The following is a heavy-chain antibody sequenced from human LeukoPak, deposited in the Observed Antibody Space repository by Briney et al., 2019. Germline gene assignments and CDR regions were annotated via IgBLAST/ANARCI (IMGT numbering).Heavy chain of an antibody. V-gene: IGHV1-2*02. CDR3: ARGPYSGSWSWVDP. CDR1: GYTFTGYY. D-gene: IGHD6-13*01. CDR2: INPNSGGT. J-gene: IGHJ5*02. Sequence: ASVKVSCKASGYTFTGYYMHWVRQAPGQGLEWMGWINPNSGGTNYAQKFQGRVTMTRDTSTSTVYMELSSLRSEDTAVYYCARGPYSGSWSWVDPWGQGTLVTVSS.